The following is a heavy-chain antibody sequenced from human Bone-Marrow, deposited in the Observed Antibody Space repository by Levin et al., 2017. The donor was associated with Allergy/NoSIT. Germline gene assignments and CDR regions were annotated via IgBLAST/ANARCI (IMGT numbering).Heavy chain of an antibody. CDR3: AKEQSAFGVLRDGLDV. CDR1: GFPFDDYD. D-gene: IGHD3-16*01. J-gene: IGHJ6*02. V-gene: IGHV3-43*01. CDR2: ISWDGRTT. Sequence: LSLTCAASGFPFDDYDMYWVRPLPGKGLEWVSLISWDGRTTSYADSVKGRFTISRDNSKKFVSLQVNGLTTDDTGLYYCAKEQSAFGVLRDGLDVWGHGTTVIVS.